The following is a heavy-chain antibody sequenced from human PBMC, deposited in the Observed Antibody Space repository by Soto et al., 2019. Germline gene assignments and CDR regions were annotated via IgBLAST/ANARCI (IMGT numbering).Heavy chain of an antibody. Sequence: GASMKVSCKASGFTFTSSAMQWVRQARGQRLEWIGWIDVGNGNTNYSQKFQDRVTITSNTSTSTAYMELSSLRSEDTAVYYCARFGDDYWGQGTPVTVSS. CDR3: ARFGDDY. CDR1: GFTFTSSA. D-gene: IGHD3-10*01. J-gene: IGHJ4*02. CDR2: IDVGNGNT. V-gene: IGHV1-58*02.